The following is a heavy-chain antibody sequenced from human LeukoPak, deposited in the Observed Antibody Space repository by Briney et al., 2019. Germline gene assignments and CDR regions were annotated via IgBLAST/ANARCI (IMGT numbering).Heavy chain of an antibody. J-gene: IGHJ6*02. CDR3: ARDSYDFWSGPDGMDV. D-gene: IGHD3-3*01. V-gene: IGHV3-20*01. CDR2: INWNGGST. Sequence: GGSLRLSCTASGFTFDDYDMSWVRHAPGEGLEWVSGINWNGGSTGYADSVKGRFTISRGNAKNSLYLQMNSLRAEDTALYHCARDSYDFWSGPDGMDVWGQGTTVTVSS. CDR1: GFTFDDYD.